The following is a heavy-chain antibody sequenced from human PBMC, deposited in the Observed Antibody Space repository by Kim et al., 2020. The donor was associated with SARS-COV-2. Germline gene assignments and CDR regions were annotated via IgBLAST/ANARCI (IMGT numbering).Heavy chain of an antibody. V-gene: IGHV1-69*04. D-gene: IGHD3-10*01. CDR1: GGTFSSYA. CDR3: ARDRVEPNYYGPTGEGAFDI. J-gene: IGHJ3*02. CDR2: IIPILGIA. Sequence: SVKVSCKASGGTFSSYAISWVRQAPGQGLEWMGRIIPILGIANYAQKFQGRVTITADKSTSTAYMELSSLRSEDTAVYYCARDRVEPNYYGPTGEGAFDIWGQGTMVTVSS.